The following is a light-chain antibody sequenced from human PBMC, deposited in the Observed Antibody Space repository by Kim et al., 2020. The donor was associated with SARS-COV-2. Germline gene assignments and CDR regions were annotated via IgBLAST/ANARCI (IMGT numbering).Light chain of an antibody. J-gene: IGLJ2*01. Sequence: ELTQPPSASGTPGQRVTISCSGSSSNIGTNTVNWYQHLPGTAPKLLIYSDNQRPSGVPDRFSASKSGTSASLDISGLQSEDEADYYCAAWDASLNAVVFGGGTQLTVL. CDR2: SDN. CDR3: AAWDASLNAVV. CDR1: SSNIGTNT. V-gene: IGLV1-44*01.